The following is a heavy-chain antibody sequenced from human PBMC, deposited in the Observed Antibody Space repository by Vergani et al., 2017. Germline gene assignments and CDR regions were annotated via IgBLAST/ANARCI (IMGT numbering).Heavy chain of an antibody. CDR2: ISSSGSTI. V-gene: IGHV3-48*03. D-gene: IGHD6-19*01. Sequence: EVQLVESGGGLVQTGGSLRLSCAASGFTFSSYEMNWVRQAPGKGLEWVSYISSSGSTINNADSVKGRFTISRDNAKNSLYLQMNSLRAEDTAVYYCARDEELSAIAVAGTYFYSSYCMDVWGQGPTVTVS. CDR3: ARDEELSAIAVAGTYFYSSYCMDV. J-gene: IGHJ6*02. CDR1: GFTFSSYE.